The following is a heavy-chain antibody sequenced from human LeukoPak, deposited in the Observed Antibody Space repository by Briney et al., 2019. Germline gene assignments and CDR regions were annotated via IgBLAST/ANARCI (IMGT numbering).Heavy chain of an antibody. D-gene: IGHD3-9*01. CDR1: GYTFTGYH. J-gene: IGHJ4*02. CDR3: ARDLTGDPAAYFDF. V-gene: IGHV1-2*02. CDR2: INPDSGGT. Sequence: ASVKVSCKASGYTFTGYHIHWVRQAPGQGREWMGWINPDSGGTNFPQNFQGRVTMTRDTSISTAYMEISWLRSDDTAVYYCARDLTGDPAAYFDFWGQGTLVTVSS.